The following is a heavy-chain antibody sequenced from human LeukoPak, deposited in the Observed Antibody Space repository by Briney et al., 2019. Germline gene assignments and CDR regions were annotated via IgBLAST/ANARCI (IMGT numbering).Heavy chain of an antibody. CDR2: IIPIFGIA. CDR1: GGTFSSYA. V-gene: IGHV1-69*10. CDR3: ARGRYYYDSSGYYYVDDDY. J-gene: IGHJ4*02. Sequence: SVKVSCKASGGTFSSYAISWVRQAPGQGLEWMGRIIPIFGIANYAQKFQGRVTITADKSTSTAYMELSSLRSEDTAVYYCARGRYYYDSSGYYYVDDDYGGQGTLVTVSS. D-gene: IGHD3-22*01.